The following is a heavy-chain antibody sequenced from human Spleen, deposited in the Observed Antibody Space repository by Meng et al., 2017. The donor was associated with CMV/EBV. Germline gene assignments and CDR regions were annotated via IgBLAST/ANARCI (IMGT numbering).Heavy chain of an antibody. V-gene: IGHV5-51*01. CDR3: ARAGYDFWSGYYGDY. Sequence: GESLKISCKGSGYSFTNYWIGWVRQMPGKGLEWMGIIYPGDSDPRYSPSFQGQVTISADKSISTAYLQWSSLKASDTAMYYCARAGYDFWSGYYGDYWGQGTLVTVSS. CDR1: GYSFTNYW. D-gene: IGHD3-3*01. J-gene: IGHJ4*02. CDR2: IYPGDSDP.